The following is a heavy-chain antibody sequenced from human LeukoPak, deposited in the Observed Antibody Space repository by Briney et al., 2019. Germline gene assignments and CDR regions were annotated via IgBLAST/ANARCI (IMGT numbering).Heavy chain of an antibody. D-gene: IGHD2-21*01. CDR3: ARGRYCGETTCSDFDS. CDR1: GYTLTELS. CDR2: FDPEDGET. J-gene: IGHJ4*02. Sequence: ASVKVSCKVSGYTLTELSMHWVRQAPGKGLEWMGGFDPEDGETIYAQKFQGRVTMTEDTSTDTAYMELSSLRSEDTAVYYCARGRYCGETTCSDFDSWGQGTLVTVSS. V-gene: IGHV1-24*01.